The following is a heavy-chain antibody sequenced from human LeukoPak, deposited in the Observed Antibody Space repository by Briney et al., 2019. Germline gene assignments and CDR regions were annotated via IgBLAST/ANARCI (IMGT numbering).Heavy chain of an antibody. CDR3: ARGLSYDFDTYYYNGMDV. J-gene: IGHJ6*02. CDR2: IYYSGST. V-gene: IGHV4-59*01. D-gene: IGHD3-3*01. CDR1: GGSISSYY. Sequence: SETLSLTCTVSGGSISSYYWTWIRQPPGKGLEWIGYIYYSGSTNYNPSLKSRVTISVDTSKNQFSLRLSSVTAADTAVYYCARGLSYDFDTYYYNGMDVWGQGTTVTVSS.